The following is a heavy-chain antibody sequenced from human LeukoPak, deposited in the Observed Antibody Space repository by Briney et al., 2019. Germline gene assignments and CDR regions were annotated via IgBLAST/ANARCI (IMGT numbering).Heavy chain of an antibody. Sequence: SETLSLTCTVSGGSISSHYWSWIRQPPGKGLEWIGYIYYSGSINYNPSLKSRLTISVDTSMNQFSLKLSSVTAADTAVYYCARLRGNYFPDYWGQGTLVTVSS. V-gene: IGHV4-59*11. J-gene: IGHJ4*02. D-gene: IGHD4-11*01. CDR3: ARLRGNYFPDY. CDR1: GGSISSHY. CDR2: IYYSGSI.